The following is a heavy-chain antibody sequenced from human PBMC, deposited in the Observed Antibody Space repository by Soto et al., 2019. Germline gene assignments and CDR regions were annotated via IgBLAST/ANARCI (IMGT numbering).Heavy chain of an antibody. J-gene: IGHJ6*02. Sequence: EVQLVETGGGLIQPGGSLRLSCAASGLTVRSNYMSWVRQAPGKGLEWVSLICSGGSTYYADSVKGRFTISRDNSKNMVYLQMNSLRAEDTAVYYCAGEVGSGGWYYYYCGMDAWGQGTTVTVSS. CDR3: AGEVGSGGWYYYYCGMDA. V-gene: IGHV3-53*02. CDR2: ICSGGST. CDR1: GLTVRSNY. D-gene: IGHD6-19*01.